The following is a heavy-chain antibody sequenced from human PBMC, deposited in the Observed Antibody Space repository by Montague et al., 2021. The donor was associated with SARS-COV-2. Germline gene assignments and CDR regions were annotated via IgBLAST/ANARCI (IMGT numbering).Heavy chain of an antibody. CDR1: GASVASGNFY. CDR3: ARSRANVPSRPGFDY. V-gene: IGHV4-61*01. Sequence: SETLSLTCTVSGASVASGNFYWSWIRQPPGKGLEWIGYMYYTGHTNYNPSLENRVTMPVDPSKNQFSLTLTSVTAADTAVYYCARSRANVPSRPGFDYWGQGTLVTVSS. D-gene: IGHD6-6*01. CDR2: MYYTGHT. J-gene: IGHJ4*02.